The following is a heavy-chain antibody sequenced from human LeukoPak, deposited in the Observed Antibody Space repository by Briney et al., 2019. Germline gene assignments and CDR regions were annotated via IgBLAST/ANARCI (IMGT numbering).Heavy chain of an antibody. V-gene: IGHV5-51*01. J-gene: IGHJ5*02. Sequence: GESLKISSKCSGYSFTSYWIGWVRQMPGKGLEWIGIIYPGDSDTRYSPSFQGQVTISADKSISTAYLQWSSLKASDTAMYYCARLEAPHYNDRRFDPWGQGTLVTVSS. CDR2: IYPGDSDT. CDR3: ARLEAPHYNDRRFDP. D-gene: IGHD3-22*01. CDR1: GYSFTSYW.